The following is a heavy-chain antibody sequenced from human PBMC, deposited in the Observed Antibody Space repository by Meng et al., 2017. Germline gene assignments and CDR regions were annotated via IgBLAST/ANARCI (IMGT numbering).Heavy chain of an antibody. J-gene: IGHJ3*02. CDR3: ARYGAGAVDRVVTSVSAFDN. Sequence: SGTLSLTCTVSGYSISSGYYWGWIRQPPGRGLEWIGSIYHSGSNYYNPSLKSRVTISVDTSKNQLALKLISVTAADTAVYYCARYGAGAVDRVVTSVSAFDNWGQGKMVTVSS. V-gene: IGHV4-38-2*02. D-gene: IGHD4-23*01. CDR1: GYSISSGYY. CDR2: IYHSGSN.